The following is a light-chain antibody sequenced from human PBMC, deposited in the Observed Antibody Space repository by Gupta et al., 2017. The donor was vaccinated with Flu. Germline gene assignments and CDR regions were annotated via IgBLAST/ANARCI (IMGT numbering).Light chain of an antibody. CDR1: SSDVGSYNL. CDR2: EGS. CDR3: CSSAGCSNPGV. V-gene: IGLV2-23*01. J-gene: IGLJ3*02. Sequence: VLIQPASVSGSPGQSLTISGTGTSSDVGSYNLVSCYQQHPGKAPKLMIYEGSKRPSVVSNRFSGSKSGNTASLTIPELQAEDDADYYCCSSAGCSNPGVFGGGTKLTVL.